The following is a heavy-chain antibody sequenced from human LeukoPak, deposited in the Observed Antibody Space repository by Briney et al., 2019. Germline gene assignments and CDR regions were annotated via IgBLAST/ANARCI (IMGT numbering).Heavy chain of an antibody. CDR3: AKAKTYSSDLDY. CDR2: IQYDGSNE. V-gene: IGHV3-30*02. J-gene: IGHJ4*02. D-gene: IGHD2-15*01. Sequence: PGGSLRLPCAPSGFTFSSYGMHWVRQAPGQGLEWVAYIQYDGSNEQYGDSVKGRFSISRDSSKNILYLQMNSLRAEDTAVYYCAKAKTYSSDLDYWGQGTLVAVSS. CDR1: GFTFSSYG.